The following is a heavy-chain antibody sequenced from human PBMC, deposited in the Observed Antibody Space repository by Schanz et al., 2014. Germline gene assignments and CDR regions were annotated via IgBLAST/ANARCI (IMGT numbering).Heavy chain of an antibody. CDR3: ARPLGPNYYYYGLDV. J-gene: IGHJ6*02. Sequence: VKLVESGGGVVQPGGSLRLSCAASGFTFSNYGMHWVRQAPGKGLEWVAVIWYDGSNKDYADSVKGRFTISRDNAKNTLYLQMNSLRAEDTAVYYCARPLGPNYYYYGLDVWGQGTTVTVSS. CDR2: IWYDGSNK. V-gene: IGHV3-33*01. CDR1: GFTFSNYG.